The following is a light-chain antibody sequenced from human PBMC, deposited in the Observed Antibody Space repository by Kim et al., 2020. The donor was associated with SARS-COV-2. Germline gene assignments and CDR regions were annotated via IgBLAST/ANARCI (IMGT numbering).Light chain of an antibody. V-gene: IGLV3-1*01. J-gene: IGLJ1*01. CDR3: QAWDSSTHNYV. Sequence: PGQPAGLTCSGYKLGDKYVSWYQQKPGQFPVVVIYQDNQRPSGIPERFSGSNSWNTATLTISGTQAMDEADYYCQAWDSSTHNYVFGAGTKVTVL. CDR1: KLGDKY. CDR2: QDN.